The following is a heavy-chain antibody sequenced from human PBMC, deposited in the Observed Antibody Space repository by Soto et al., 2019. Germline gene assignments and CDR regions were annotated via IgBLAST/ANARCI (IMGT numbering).Heavy chain of an antibody. CDR3: ARGHSTSGYDA. Sequence: SETLSLTCSVYGASFSGYYWSWIRQSPGKGLEWIGEIHHSGSTHYNPSLKSRLTFSIDESQSQFYMMLTSVTAADTALYFCARGHSTSGYDAWGQRSLVTGSS. J-gene: IGHJ5*02. CDR1: GASFSGYY. CDR2: IHHSGST. D-gene: IGHD6-6*01. V-gene: IGHV4-34*01.